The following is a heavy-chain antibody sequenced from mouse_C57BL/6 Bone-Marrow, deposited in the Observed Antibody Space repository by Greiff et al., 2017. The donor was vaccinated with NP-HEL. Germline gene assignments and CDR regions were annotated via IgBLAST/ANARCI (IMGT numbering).Heavy chain of an antibody. CDR2: IYPGSGST. V-gene: IGHV1S22*01. Sequence: LQHPGSELVRPGASVKLSCKASGYTFTSYWMHWVKQRPGQGLEWIGNIYPGSGSTNYDEKFKSKATLTVDTSSSTAYMQLSSLTSEDSAVYYCTRFPHYYGSSYAMDYWGQGTSVTVSS. CDR1: GYTFTSYW. J-gene: IGHJ4*01. CDR3: TRFPHYYGSSYAMDY. D-gene: IGHD1-1*01.